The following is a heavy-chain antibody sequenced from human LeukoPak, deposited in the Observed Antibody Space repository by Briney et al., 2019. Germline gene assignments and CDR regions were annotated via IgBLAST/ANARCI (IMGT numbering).Heavy chain of an antibody. J-gene: IGHJ4*02. CDR1: GFTFDDYA. D-gene: IGHD4-17*01. V-gene: IGHV3-9*01. CDR3: AKDILYYGEVDY. CDR2: ISWNSGSI. Sequence: PGGSLRLSCAASGFTFDDYAMHWVRQAPGKGLEWVSGISWNSGSIGYADSVKGRFTISRDNAKNSLYLQMNSLRAEDTAVYYCAKDILYYGEVDYWGQGTLVTVSS.